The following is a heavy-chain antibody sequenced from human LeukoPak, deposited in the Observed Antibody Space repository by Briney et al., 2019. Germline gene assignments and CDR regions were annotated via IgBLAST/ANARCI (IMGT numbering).Heavy chain of an antibody. V-gene: IGHV4-30-4*01. D-gene: IGHD3-9*01. J-gene: IGHJ6*02. CDR2: IYYSGST. Sequence: SQTLSLTCTVSGGSISSGDYYWSWIRQPPGKGLEWIGYIYYSGSTYYNPSLKSRVTISVDTSKNQFSLKLSSVTAADTAVYYCARGTNYDILTCGMDVWGQGTTVTVSS. CDR3: ARGTNYDILTCGMDV. CDR1: GGSISSGDYY.